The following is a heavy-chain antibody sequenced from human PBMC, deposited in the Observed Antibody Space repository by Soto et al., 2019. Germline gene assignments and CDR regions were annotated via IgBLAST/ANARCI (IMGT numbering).Heavy chain of an antibody. CDR3: ARGRGRQWLVRRYFDY. V-gene: IGHV4-34*01. CDR1: GGSFSGYY. CDR2: INHSGST. J-gene: IGHJ4*02. Sequence: PSETLSLTCAVYGGSFSGYYWSWIRQPPGKGLEWIGEINHSGSTNYNPSLKSRVTISVDTSKNQFSLKLSSVTAADTAVYYCARGRGRQWLVRRYFDYWGQGTLVTVS. D-gene: IGHD6-19*01.